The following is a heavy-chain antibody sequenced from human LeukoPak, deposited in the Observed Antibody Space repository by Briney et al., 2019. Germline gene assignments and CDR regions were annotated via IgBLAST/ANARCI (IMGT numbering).Heavy chain of an antibody. CDR3: ARLIWYRDRYYYDSTGSYAFDI. J-gene: IGHJ3*02. D-gene: IGHD3-22*01. CDR2: IYYSGST. V-gene: IGHV4-39*01. Sequence: SETLSLTCTVSGGSISSSSYYWGWIRQPPGKGLEWIGSIYYSGSTYYNPSLKGRVTISVDTSKNQFSLKLSSVTAADTAVYYCARLIWYRDRYYYDSTGSYAFDIWGQGTMVTVSS. CDR1: GGSISSSSYY.